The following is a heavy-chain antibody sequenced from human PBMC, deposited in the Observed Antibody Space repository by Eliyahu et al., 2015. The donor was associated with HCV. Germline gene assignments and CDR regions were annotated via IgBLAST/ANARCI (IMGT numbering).Heavy chain of an antibody. D-gene: IGHD2-2*01. CDR1: GXSISSXY. Sequence: QVHLQESGPGLVKPSETLSLTCTVSGXSISSXYWTWVRQPPGKGLEWIGYIYYSGTANYNPSLKSRVTISVDTSKSQFSQKLSSVTAADTAVYYCARRGTYSSTWLWGEEGYYYYAMDVWGQGTTVTVSS. CDR3: ARRGTYSSTWLWGEEGYYYYAMDV. J-gene: IGHJ6*02. V-gene: IGHV4-59*01. CDR2: IYYSGTA.